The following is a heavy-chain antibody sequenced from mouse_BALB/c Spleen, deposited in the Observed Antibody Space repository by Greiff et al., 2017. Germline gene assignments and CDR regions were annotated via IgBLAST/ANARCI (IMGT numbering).Heavy chain of an antibody. CDR1: GFTFSDYG. J-gene: IGHJ4*01. CDR2: ISNLAYSI. CDR3: AREVPYYYAMDY. V-gene: IGHV5-15*02. D-gene: IGHD2-14*01. Sequence: EVKLEESGGGLVQPGGSRKLSCAASGFTFSDYGMAWVRQAPGKGPEWVAFISNLAYSIYYADTVTGRFTISRENAKNTLYLEMSSLRSEDTAMYYCAREVPYYYAMDYWGQGTSVTVSS.